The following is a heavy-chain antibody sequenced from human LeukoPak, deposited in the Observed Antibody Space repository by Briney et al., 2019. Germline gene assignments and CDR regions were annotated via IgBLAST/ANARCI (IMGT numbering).Heavy chain of an antibody. J-gene: IGHJ4*02. CDR3: ARGSRMDPSYFDY. D-gene: IGHD2-8*01. CDR2: IYSGGST. V-gene: IGHV3-66*02. Sequence: PGGSLRLSCAASGFTVSSNYMSWVRQAPGKGLEWVSVIYSGGSTYYADSVKGRFTISRDNSKNTLYLQMNSVRAEDTAVYYCARGSRMDPSYFDYWGQGTLVTVSS. CDR1: GFTVSSNY.